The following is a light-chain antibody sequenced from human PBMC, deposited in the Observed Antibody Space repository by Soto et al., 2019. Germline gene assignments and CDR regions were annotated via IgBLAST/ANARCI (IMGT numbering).Light chain of an antibody. J-gene: IGKJ5*01. V-gene: IGKV1-39*01. CDR1: QSISSY. CDR2: AAS. CDR3: QQSYSTPIT. Sequence: DIQLTQSPSSLSASVGDRVTLTCLASQSISSYLNWYQQKPGKAPKLLIYAASSLQSGVPSRFSGSGSGTDFTLTISSLQPEDFATYYCQQSYSTPITFGQGTRLEL.